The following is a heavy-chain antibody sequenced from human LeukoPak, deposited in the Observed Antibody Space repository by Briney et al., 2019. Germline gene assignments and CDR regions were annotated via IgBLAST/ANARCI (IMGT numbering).Heavy chain of an antibody. V-gene: IGHV3-48*01. CDR1: GFTFSNYY. CDR2: ITGSSSAM. J-gene: IGHJ4*02. CDR3: ASDVLGGTTNY. Sequence: GGSLRLSCAASGFTFSNYYMHWVRKAPGKGLEWISYITGSSSAMYYADSVKGRFTTSRDNAKDSLYLQMSSLRAEDTGVYYCASDVLGGTTNYWGQGTLVTVSS. D-gene: IGHD2-8*02.